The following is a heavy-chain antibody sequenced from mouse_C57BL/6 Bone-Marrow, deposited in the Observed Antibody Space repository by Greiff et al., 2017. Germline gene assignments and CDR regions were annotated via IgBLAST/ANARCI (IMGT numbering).Heavy chain of an antibody. V-gene: IGHV1-18*01. CDR1: GYTFTDYN. CDR3: AREAGYYYGGSYGAMDY. Sequence: VQLQQSGPELVKPGASVKLSCKASGYTFTDYNMHWVKQSPGQSLEWIGDINPNNGGTIYNQKFKGKATLTVDKSSSTAYMELRSLTSEDSAVYYCAREAGYYYGGSYGAMDYWGQGTSVTVSA. CDR2: INPNNGGT. J-gene: IGHJ4*01. D-gene: IGHD1-1*01.